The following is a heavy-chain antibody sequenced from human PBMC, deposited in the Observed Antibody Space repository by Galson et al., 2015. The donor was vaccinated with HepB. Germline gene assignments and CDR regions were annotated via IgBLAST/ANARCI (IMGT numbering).Heavy chain of an antibody. Sequence: LRLSCAASGFSFSAYALHWVRQAPGRGLEWVAGISNDGTNKYYADSVKGRFTISRANSRNTIYLHMNSLRVEDTAIYYCAREEYGSGWYGSVMGNWFDPWGQGTLVTVSS. CDR2: ISNDGTNK. D-gene: IGHD6-19*01. V-gene: IGHV3-30*04. CDR3: AREEYGSGWYGSVMGNWFDP. J-gene: IGHJ5*02. CDR1: GFSFSAYA.